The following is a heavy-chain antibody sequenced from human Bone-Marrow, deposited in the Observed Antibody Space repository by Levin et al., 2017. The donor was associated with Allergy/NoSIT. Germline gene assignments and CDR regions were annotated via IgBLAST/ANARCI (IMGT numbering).Heavy chain of an antibody. Sequence: RESGPTLVKPTHTLTLTCTFSGFSIRTSGVGVSWIRQSPGKALEWLALIDWVDDKYYSTSLKTRLTISRDTSKNRVVLTMTNMDPVDTATYYCVRIHDYGDYDDAFDIWGQGTMVTVSS. D-gene: IGHD4-17*01. CDR1: GFSIRTSGVG. CDR3: VRIHDYGDYDDAFDI. V-gene: IGHV2-70*01. J-gene: IGHJ3*02. CDR2: IDWVDDK.